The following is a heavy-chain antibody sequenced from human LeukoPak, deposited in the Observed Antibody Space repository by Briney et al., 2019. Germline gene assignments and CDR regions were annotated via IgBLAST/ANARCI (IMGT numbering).Heavy chain of an antibody. V-gene: IGHV1-2*02. CDR1: GYTFTSYG. CDR3: ARVSYYDAFDI. CDR2: INPNSGGT. J-gene: IGHJ3*02. Sequence: ASVKVSCKASGYTFTSYGISWVRQAPGQGLEWMGWINPNSGGTNYAQKFQGRVTMTRDTSISTAYMELSRLRSDDTAVYYCARVSYYDAFDIWGQGTMVTVSS. D-gene: IGHD3-10*01.